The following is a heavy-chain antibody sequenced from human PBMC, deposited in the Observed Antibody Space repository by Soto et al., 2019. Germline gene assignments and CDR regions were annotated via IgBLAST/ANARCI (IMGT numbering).Heavy chain of an antibody. CDR3: ARDKITGLFDY. CDR2: INHSGST. V-gene: IGHV4-34*01. J-gene: IGHJ4*02. D-gene: IGHD2-8*02. Sequence: SETLALTCAFYGGSFSGYYWTWIPPPPRTGVEWIGEINHSGSTNYNPSLKSRFTISVDTSKNQFSLKLTSVTAADTAVYYCARDKITGLFDYWGQGTLVTVSS. CDR1: GGSFSGYY.